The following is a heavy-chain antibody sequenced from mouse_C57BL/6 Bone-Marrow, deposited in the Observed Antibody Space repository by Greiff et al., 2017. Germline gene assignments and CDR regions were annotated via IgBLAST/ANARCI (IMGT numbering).Heavy chain of an antibody. D-gene: IGHD2-1*01. CDR3: ARYKGNSGFYSYYFDY. CDR1: GFTFTDYY. V-gene: IGHV7-3*01. CDR2: IRNKANGYTP. J-gene: IGHJ2*01. Sequence: EVMLVESGGGLVQPGGSLSLSCAASGFTFTDYYMSWVRQPPGKALEWLGFIRNKANGYTPEYSASVKGRFTISRDNSQSILYLQMNALRAEDSATYYCARYKGNSGFYSYYFDYWGQGTTLTVSS.